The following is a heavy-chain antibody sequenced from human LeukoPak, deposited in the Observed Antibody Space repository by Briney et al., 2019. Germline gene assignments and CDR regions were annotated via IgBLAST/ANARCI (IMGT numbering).Heavy chain of an antibody. CDR2: INPNSGGA. D-gene: IGHD3-22*01. Sequence: ASVKVSCKASGYTFTGYYMHWMRQAPGQGLEWMGWINPNSGGANYAQKFQGRVTMTRDTSISTAYMELSRLRSDDTAVYYCARDDSSGYYYLGYWGQGTLVTVSS. V-gene: IGHV1-2*02. CDR3: ARDDSSGYYYLGY. CDR1: GYTFTGYY. J-gene: IGHJ4*02.